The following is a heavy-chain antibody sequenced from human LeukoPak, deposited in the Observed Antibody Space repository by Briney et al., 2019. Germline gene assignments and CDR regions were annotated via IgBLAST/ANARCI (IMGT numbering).Heavy chain of an antibody. V-gene: IGHV3-30*02. CDR2: IWFDGNKK. Sequence: GGSLRLSCVASGFGFSAYGMHWVRQAPGKGLEWLAVIWFDGNKKFYADSVKGRFTISRDNSKNTLYLQMNSLRAEDTAVYYCAKARAYGSGSPNRYRSWWYFDLWGRGTLVTVSS. J-gene: IGHJ2*01. CDR1: GFGFSAYG. D-gene: IGHD3-10*01. CDR3: AKARAYGSGSPNRYRSWWYFDL.